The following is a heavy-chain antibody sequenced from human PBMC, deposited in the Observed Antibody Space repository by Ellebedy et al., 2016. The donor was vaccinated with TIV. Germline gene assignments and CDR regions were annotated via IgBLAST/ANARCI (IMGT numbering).Heavy chain of an antibody. CDR3: ARDLYYYDRVSVAFDI. CDR1: GFTFSSYG. CDR2: IWYDGSNK. J-gene: IGHJ3*02. Sequence: GESLKISCAASGFTFSSYGMHWVRQAPGKGLEWVAVIWYDGSNKYYADSVKGRFTISRDNSKNTLYLQMNSLRAEDTAVYYCARDLYYYDRVSVAFDIWGQGTMVTVSS. V-gene: IGHV3-33*08. D-gene: IGHD3-22*01.